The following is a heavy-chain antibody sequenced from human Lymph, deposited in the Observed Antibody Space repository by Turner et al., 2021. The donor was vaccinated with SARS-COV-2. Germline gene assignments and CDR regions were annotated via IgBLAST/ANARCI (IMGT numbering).Heavy chain of an antibody. J-gene: IGHJ4*02. V-gene: IGHV4-59*08. CDR2: IYYSGST. CDR1: GGSISSYY. Sequence: QVQLQESGPGPVKPSETLSLTCTVSGGSISSYYWSWIRQPPGKGLEWIGYIYYSGSTNYNPSLKSRVTISVDTSKNQFSLRLSSVTAADTAVYYCARGFDYWGQGTLVTVSS. CDR3: ARGFDY.